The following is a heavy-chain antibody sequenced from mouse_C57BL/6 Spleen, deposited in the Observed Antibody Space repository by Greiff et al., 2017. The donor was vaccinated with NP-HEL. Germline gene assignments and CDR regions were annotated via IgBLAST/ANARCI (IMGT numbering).Heavy chain of an antibody. CDR3: ARLDIYDGYSWFAY. V-gene: IGHV1-15*01. CDR1: GYTFTDYE. J-gene: IGHJ3*01. CDR2: IDPETGGT. D-gene: IGHD2-3*01. Sequence: QVQLQQSGAELVRPGASVTLSCKASGYTFTDYEMHWVKQTPVHGLEWIGAIDPETGGTAYNQKFKGKAILTADKSSSTAYMQFSSLTSEDSAIYYCARLDIYDGYSWFAYWGQGTLVTVSA.